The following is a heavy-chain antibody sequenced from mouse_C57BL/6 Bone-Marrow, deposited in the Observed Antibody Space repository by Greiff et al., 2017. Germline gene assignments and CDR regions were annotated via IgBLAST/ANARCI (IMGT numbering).Heavy chain of an antibody. J-gene: IGHJ2*01. D-gene: IGHD1-1*01. V-gene: IGHV1-69*01. CDR1: GYTFTSYW. CDR2: IDPSDSYT. CDR3: ASLYYYGITLFDY. Sequence: QVQLQQPGAELVMPGASVKLSCKASGYTFTSYWMHWVKQRPGQGLEWIGEIDPSDSYTNYNQKFKGKSTLTVDKSSSTASMQLSSLTSEDAAVYYCASLYYYGITLFDYWGQGTTLTVSS.